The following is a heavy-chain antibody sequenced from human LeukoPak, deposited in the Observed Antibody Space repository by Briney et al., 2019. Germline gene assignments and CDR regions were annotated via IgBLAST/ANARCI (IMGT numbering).Heavy chain of an antibody. D-gene: IGHD6-13*01. CDR1: GGSISSSSDY. CDR2: IHYSGST. CDR3: ARGYGIAAPSN. V-gene: IGHV4-61*05. Sequence: PSETLSLTCTVSGGSISSSSDYWGWIRQPPGKGLEWIGYIHYSGSTNYNPSLKSRVTISIDTSRTQFSLNLSSVTAADTAVYYCARGYGIAAPSNWGQGTLVTVSS. J-gene: IGHJ4*02.